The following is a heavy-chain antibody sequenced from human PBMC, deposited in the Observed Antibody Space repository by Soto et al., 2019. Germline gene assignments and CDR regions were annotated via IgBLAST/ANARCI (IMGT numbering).Heavy chain of an antibody. D-gene: IGHD6-13*01. CDR1: GGSMRNYF. CDR2: IHYSGTT. J-gene: IGHJ4*02. CDR3: AAGEASSRNLAPYYLDF. V-gene: IGHV4-59*01. Sequence: SETLSLTCTVSGGSMRNYFWTWIRQPPGKGLEWIGYIHYSGTTSFFPSYNPSLRSRVTISEDTSKNQFSLRLLSVTTADTAVYFCAAGEASSRNLAPYYLDFWGQGTLVTVSS.